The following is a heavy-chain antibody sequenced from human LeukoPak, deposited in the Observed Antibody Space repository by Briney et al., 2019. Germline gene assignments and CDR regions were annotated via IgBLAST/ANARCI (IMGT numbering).Heavy chain of an antibody. CDR2: IYYSGST. D-gene: IGHD2-2*01. J-gene: IGHJ5*02. Sequence: PSETLSPTCTVSGGSISSYYWSWIRQPPGKGLEWIGYIYYSGSTNYNPSLKSRVTISVDTSKNQFSLKLSSVTAADTAVYYCAKARGDIVVVPAATGAYLDPWGQGTLVTVSS. V-gene: IGHV4-59*01. CDR1: GGSISSYY. CDR3: AKARGDIVVVPAATGAYLDP.